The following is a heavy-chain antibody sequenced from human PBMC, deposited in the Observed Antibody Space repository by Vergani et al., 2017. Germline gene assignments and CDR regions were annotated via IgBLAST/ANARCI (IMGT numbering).Heavy chain of an antibody. CDR3: ARGLRGSYGMDV. J-gene: IGHJ6*02. CDR1: GYTFTSYY. D-gene: IGHD3-16*01. CDR2: ITPSGGRT. V-gene: IGHV1-46*03. Sequence: QVQLVQSGAEVKKPGASVKVSCKAFGYTFTSYYMHWVRQAPGQGLEWMGIITPSGGRTSYAQKFQGRVTMTRDTSTSTVYMALSSLGSEDTALYYCARGLRGSYGMDVWGQGTTVTVSS.